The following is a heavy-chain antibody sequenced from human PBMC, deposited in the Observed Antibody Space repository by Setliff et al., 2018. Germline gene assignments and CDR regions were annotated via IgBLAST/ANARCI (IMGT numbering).Heavy chain of an antibody. J-gene: IGHJ5*02. CDR3: ARGSLGTAFPSWFHP. CDR2: IYPGDSDT. D-gene: IGHD2-21*02. Sequence: GESLKISCKDSGYSFSISWIGWVRQVPGKGLEWMGIIYPGDSDTRYTPSFQGQVTISVDKSISTAFLHWGSLKASDSAIYYCARGSLGTAFPSWFHPWGQGTLVTVSS. CDR1: GYSFSISW. V-gene: IGHV5-51*01.